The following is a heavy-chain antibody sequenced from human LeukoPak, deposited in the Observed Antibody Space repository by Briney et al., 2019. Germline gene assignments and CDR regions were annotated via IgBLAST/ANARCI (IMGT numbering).Heavy chain of an antibody. CDR3: ARLFGGNSHGDY. V-gene: IGHV4-39*01. Sequence: SETLSLTCTVSGRSISSSSYYCGWIRQPPGKGLEWIGSIYYSGSTYYNPSLKSRVTISVDTSKNQFSLKLSSVTAADTAVYYCARLFGGNSHGDYWGQGTLVTVSS. CDR2: IYYSGST. CDR1: GRSISSSSYY. D-gene: IGHD4-23*01. J-gene: IGHJ4*02.